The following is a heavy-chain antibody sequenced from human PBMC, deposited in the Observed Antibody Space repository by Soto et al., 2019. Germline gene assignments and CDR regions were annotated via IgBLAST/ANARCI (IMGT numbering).Heavy chain of an antibody. CDR2: ISAYNGNT. CDR3: ARSAYYYDSSGYYYPLGY. D-gene: IGHD3-22*01. CDR1: GYTFTSDY. J-gene: IGHJ4*02. Sequence: APVKVSCKASGYTFTSDYMHRLRQATGQELEWMGWISAYNGNTNYAQKLQGRVTMTTDTSTSTAYMELRSLRSDDTAVYYCARSAYYYDSSGYYYPLGYWGQGTLVTVPS. V-gene: IGHV1-18*04.